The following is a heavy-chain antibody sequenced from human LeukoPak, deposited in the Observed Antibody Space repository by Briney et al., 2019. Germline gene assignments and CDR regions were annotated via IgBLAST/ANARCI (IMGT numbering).Heavy chain of an antibody. J-gene: IGHJ4*02. CDR1: GFTFSSCA. D-gene: IGHD6-19*01. CDR3: ARSHPGTTVDAY. CDR2: IWYDGSNT. V-gene: IGHV3-33*01. Sequence: GGSLRLSCAASGFTFSSCAMSWVRQAPGKGLEWVSIIWYDGSNTYYRESVKGRFTVSRDNSKNTLYLQMDSLRAEDTAVYYCARSHPGTTVDAYWGQGTLVTVSS.